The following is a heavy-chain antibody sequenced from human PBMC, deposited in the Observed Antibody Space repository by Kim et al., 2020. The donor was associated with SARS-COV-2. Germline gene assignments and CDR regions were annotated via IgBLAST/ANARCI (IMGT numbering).Heavy chain of an antibody. CDR3: AAVPYYYGMDV. Sequence: TYYRDPEKGRFTIARNNAKNSLYLQMNSLRAEDTAVYYCAAVPYYYGMDVWGQGTTVTVSS. J-gene: IGHJ6*02. V-gene: IGHV3-21*01. D-gene: IGHD3-10*01. CDR2: T.